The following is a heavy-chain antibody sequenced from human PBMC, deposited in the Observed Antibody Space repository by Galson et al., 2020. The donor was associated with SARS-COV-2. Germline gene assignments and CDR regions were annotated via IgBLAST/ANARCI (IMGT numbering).Heavy chain of an antibody. D-gene: IGHD3-10*01. CDR3: SRDERGYYYGSGSLSPYYFYGMDV. Sequence: SLRLSCAASGFTFSRYGMHWVRQAPGKGLEWVAVIWYDGSNKYYADSVKGRFTISRDNSKNTLYLQMNSLRAEDTAVYYCSRDERGYYYGSGSLSPYYFYGMDVWGQGTTVTVSS. CDR1: GFTFSRYG. V-gene: IGHV3-33*01. CDR2: IWYDGSNK. J-gene: IGHJ6*02.